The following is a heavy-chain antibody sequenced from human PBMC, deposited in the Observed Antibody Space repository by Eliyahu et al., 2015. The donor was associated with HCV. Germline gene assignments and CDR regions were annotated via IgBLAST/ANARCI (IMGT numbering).Heavy chain of an antibody. Sequence: QVQLQESGPGLVKPSETLSLTCTVPGXSXSSYYWSXIRQXAGKGLXWIGRIYSSGSTNYNPSLKSRVTMSVDTSKNQFSLKLSSVTAADTAVYYCARENLETGLTLFDPWGQGTLVTVSS. CDR1: GXSXSSYY. CDR2: IYSSGST. V-gene: IGHV4-4*07. CDR3: ARENLETGLTLFDP. D-gene: IGHD5-24*01. J-gene: IGHJ5*02.